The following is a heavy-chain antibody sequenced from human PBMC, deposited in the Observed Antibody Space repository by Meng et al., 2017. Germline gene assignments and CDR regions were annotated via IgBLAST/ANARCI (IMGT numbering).Heavy chain of an antibody. CDR1: GYTFTSYD. J-gene: IGHJ5*02. D-gene: IGHD2-2*01. V-gene: IGHV1-8*03. CDR3: ARDLIVVVPAAISSVSPDFDP. Sequence: ASAKVSCKASGYTFTSYDINWVRQATGQGLEWMGWMNPNSGNTGYAQKFQGRVTITRNTSISTAYMELRSLRSDDTAVYYRARDLIVVVPAAISSVSPDFDPWGQGTLVTVSS. CDR2: MNPNSGNT.